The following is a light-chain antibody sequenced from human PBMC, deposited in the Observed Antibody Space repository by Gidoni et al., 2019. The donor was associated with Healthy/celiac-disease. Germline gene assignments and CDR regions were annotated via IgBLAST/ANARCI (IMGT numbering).Light chain of an antibody. CDR1: QGISSY. CDR3: QQLNSYPVT. Sequence: IQLTQSPSVLSSSVGDRVTITCRDRQGISSYLAWYQNKPGKAPKLLISAASTLQSGVPSRFSGSGSGTEFTLTISSLQPEDVATYYWQQLNSYPVTFGQGTRLEIK. CDR2: AAS. V-gene: IGKV1-9*01. J-gene: IGKJ5*01.